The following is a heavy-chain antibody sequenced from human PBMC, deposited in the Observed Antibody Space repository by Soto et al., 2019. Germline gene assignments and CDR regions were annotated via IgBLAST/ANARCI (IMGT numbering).Heavy chain of an antibody. CDR1: GFTFSSYA. V-gene: IGHV3-23*01. D-gene: IGHD3-22*01. Sequence: GGSLRLSCAASGFTFSSYAMSWVRQAPGKGLEWVSAISGSGGSTYYADSVKGRFTISRDNSKNTLYLQMNSLRAEDTAVYYCAKDDASYYYDSSGPGGWDYWGQGTLVTVSS. CDR2: ISGSGGST. J-gene: IGHJ4*02. CDR3: AKDDASYYYDSSGPGGWDY.